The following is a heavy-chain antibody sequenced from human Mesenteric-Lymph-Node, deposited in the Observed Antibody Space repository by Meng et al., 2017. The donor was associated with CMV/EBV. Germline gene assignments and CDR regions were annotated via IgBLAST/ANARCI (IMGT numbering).Heavy chain of an antibody. Sequence: ASVKVSCKASGYTFTSYGISWVRQAPGQGLEWMGWVNPHSGNTGYAQKFQGRVIMTRNTSINTAYMELSSLKSEDTAVYYCAQRWQHYLDVWGQGTTVTVSS. CDR2: VNPHSGNT. CDR1: GYTFTSYG. D-gene: IGHD2-15*01. CDR3: AQRWQHYLDV. J-gene: IGHJ6*02. V-gene: IGHV1-8*02.